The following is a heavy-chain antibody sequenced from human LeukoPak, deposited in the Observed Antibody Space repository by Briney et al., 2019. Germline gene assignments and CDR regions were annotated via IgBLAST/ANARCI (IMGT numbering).Heavy chain of an antibody. CDR1: GFTFSDAW. D-gene: IGHD2-2*01. Sequence: PGGSLRLSCAASGFTFSDAWMNWVRQAPGKGLEWVGLIKSKAAGGTADCAAPVKGRFTISRDDSKNTLYLQMDSLKTEDTAVYYCARGCSSTSCFDYWGQGTLVTVSS. J-gene: IGHJ4*02. CDR2: IKSKAAGGTA. V-gene: IGHV3-15*07. CDR3: ARGCSSTSCFDY.